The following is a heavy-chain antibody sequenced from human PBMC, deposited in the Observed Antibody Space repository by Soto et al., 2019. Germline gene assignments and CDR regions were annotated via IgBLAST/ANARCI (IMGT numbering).Heavy chain of an antibody. J-gene: IGHJ6*03. Sequence: SETLSLTCTVSGGSISSSSYYWGWIRQPPGKGLEWIGSIYYSGSTYYNPSLKSRVTISVDTSKNQFSLKLSSVTAADTAVYYCARLSSSPPFYYYYYMDVWDKGTTVTVSS. D-gene: IGHD6-6*01. CDR1: GGSISSSSYY. V-gene: IGHV4-39*01. CDR3: ARLSSSPPFYYYYYMDV. CDR2: IYYSGST.